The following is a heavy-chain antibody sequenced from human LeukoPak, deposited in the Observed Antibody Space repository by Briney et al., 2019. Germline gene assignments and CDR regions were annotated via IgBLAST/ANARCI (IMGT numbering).Heavy chain of an antibody. CDR1: GFTFSRYG. V-gene: IGHV3-30*02. CDR3: ARESKSYDSSGSTFNY. D-gene: IGHD3-22*01. J-gene: IGHJ4*02. Sequence: GGSLRLSCAASGFTFSRYGMHGVTEAPGKGLEGVAFIRYDWNNKYYADSVKGRYTISRDNSKYTLYLQMNSLSGEVTAVYYCARESKSYDSSGSTFNYWGQGTLVTVSS. CDR2: IRYDWNNK.